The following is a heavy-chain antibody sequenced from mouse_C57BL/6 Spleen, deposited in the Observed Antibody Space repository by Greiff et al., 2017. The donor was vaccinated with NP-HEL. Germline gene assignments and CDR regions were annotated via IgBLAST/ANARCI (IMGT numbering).Heavy chain of an antibody. D-gene: IGHD3-3*01. CDR1: GFNIKDDY. V-gene: IGHV14-4*01. CDR3: TKGDGWYFDV. J-gene: IGHJ1*03. CDR2: IDPENGDT. Sequence: EVQRVESGAELVRPGASVKLSCTASGFNIKDDYMHWVKQRPEQGLEWIGWIDPENGDTEYASKFQGKATITADTSSNTAYLQLSSLTSEDTAVYYCTKGDGWYFDVWGTGTTVTVSS.